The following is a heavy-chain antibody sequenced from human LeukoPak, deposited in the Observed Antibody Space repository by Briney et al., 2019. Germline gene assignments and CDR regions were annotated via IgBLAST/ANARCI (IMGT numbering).Heavy chain of an antibody. J-gene: IGHJ4*02. D-gene: IGHD3-22*01. CDR3: AKDYDRSGYYWSGLDY. CDR1: GFTFSDCG. V-gene: IGHV3-30*02. CDR2: IRNDGSHK. Sequence: QPGGSLRLSCAASGFTFSDCGMHWVRQAPGKGLEWVAFIRNDGSHKYYADPVKGRFTMSRDNSKNTLHLQMNSLRPEDTAVYYCAKDYDRSGYYWSGLDYWGQGTLVTVSS.